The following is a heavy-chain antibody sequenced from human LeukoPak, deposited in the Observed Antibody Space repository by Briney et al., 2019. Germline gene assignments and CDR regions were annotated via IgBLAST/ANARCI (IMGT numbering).Heavy chain of an antibody. V-gene: IGHV6-1*01. D-gene: IGHD3-9*01. CDR2: TYYRSKWYN. CDR1: GDSVSSNSAA. J-gene: IGHJ5*02. CDR3: ARDYDVLTAYPPTQLFDP. Sequence: SQTLSRTCAISGDSVSSNSAAWNWIRQSPSRGLEWLGRTYYRSKWYNDYAVSVKSRITINPDTSKNQFSLQLNSVTPEDTAVYYCARDYDVLTAYPPTQLFDPWGQGTLVTVSS.